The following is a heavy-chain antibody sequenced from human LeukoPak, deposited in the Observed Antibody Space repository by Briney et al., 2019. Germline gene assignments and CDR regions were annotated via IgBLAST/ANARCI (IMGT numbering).Heavy chain of an antibody. D-gene: IGHD7-27*01. V-gene: IGHV3-74*01. CDR3: AKGGIGEPGALGN. CDR1: GFTFSSCW. Sequence: GGSLILSCAASGFTFSSCWMHWVRQAPGKGLVWVSRINSDGSSTRYADSVQGRFTISRDNSQNTLYLQMYSLRAEDAALYHCAKGGIGEPGALGNWGQGTLVTVSA. CDR2: INSDGSST. J-gene: IGHJ4*02.